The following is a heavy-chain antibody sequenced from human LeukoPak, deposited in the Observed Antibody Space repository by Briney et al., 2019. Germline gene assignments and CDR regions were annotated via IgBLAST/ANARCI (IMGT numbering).Heavy chain of an antibody. CDR2: ITSSSSYI. CDR1: GFTFSNN. CDR3: ARDPYSGNYGAYYYYYMDV. J-gene: IGHJ6*03. D-gene: IGHD1-26*01. V-gene: IGHV3-21*06. Sequence: GGSLRLSCAASGFTFSNNMNWVRQAPGKGLKWVSSITSSSSYIYYADSVKGRFTISRDNAKNSLYLQMDSLRVEDTAEYYCARDPYSGNYGAYYYYYMDVWGKGTTVTVSS.